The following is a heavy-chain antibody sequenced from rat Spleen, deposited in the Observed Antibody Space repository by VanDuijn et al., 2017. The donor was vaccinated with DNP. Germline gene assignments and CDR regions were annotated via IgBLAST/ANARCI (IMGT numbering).Heavy chain of an antibody. Sequence: EVQLVESDGGLVQPGRSLKLSCAASGFTFSDYYMTWIRQAPGKGLEWVASISSTGDNTYYSDSVKGRFSLSRDNAKSTLYRQMDSLRSEDTATYYCARHPRARGDYVMDAWGQGASVTVSS. J-gene: IGHJ4*01. V-gene: IGHV5-25*01. CDR3: ARHPRARGDYVMDA. D-gene: IGHD1-4*01. CDR1: GFTFSDYY. CDR2: ISSTGDNT.